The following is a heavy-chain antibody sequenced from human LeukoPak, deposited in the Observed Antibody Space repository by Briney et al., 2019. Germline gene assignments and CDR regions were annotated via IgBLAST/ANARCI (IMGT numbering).Heavy chain of an antibody. CDR3: ARHRPYGGNFYWYFDL. CDR2: IYYSGST. Sequence: PSETLSLTCTVSGGSISSYYWSWIRQPPGKGLEWIGYIYYSGSTNYNPSLKSRATISVDTSKNQFSLKLSSVTAADTAVYYCARHRPYGGNFYWYFDLWGRGTLVTVSS. V-gene: IGHV4-59*08. J-gene: IGHJ2*01. CDR1: GGSISSYY. D-gene: IGHD4-23*01.